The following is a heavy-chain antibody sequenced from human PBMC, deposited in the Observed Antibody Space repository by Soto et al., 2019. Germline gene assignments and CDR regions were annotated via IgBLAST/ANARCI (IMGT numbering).Heavy chain of an antibody. V-gene: IGHV4-34*01. D-gene: IGHD3-3*01. CDR1: GGSFSGYY. CDR3: ARTPRKVPPVLADENYFDY. J-gene: IGHJ4*02. CDR2: INHSGST. Sequence: SETLSLTCAVYGGSFSGYYWSWIRQPPGKGLEWIGEINHSGSTNYNPSLKSRVTISVDTSKNQFSLKLSSVTAADTAVYYCARTPRKVPPVLADENYFDYWGQGTLVTVSS.